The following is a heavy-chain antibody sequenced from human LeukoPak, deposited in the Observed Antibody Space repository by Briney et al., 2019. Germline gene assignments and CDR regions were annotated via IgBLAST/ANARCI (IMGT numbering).Heavy chain of an antibody. Sequence: SETLSLTCAVSGDSFSGFYWTWIRQPPGKGLEWIGEINHSGSTNYNPSLKSRVTISVDTSKNQFSLKLSSVTAADTAVYYCASSLHYYDSSGYYFSFDYWGQGTLVTVSS. CDR2: INHSGST. J-gene: IGHJ4*02. V-gene: IGHV4-34*01. D-gene: IGHD3-22*01. CDR1: GDSFSGFY. CDR3: ASSLHYYDSSGYYFSFDY.